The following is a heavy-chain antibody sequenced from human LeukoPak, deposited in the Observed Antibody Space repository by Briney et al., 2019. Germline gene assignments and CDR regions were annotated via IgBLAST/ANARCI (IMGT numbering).Heavy chain of an antibody. D-gene: IGHD6-6*01. CDR2: INPNTGGT. Sequence: GASVKVSCKASGYTFTSYGISWVRQAPGQGLEWMGWINPNTGGTNYAQKFQARVTMTRDTTISTAYMELSRLTSDDTAVYYCASYPRYSSSPPFDYWGQGTLVTVSS. CDR1: GYTFTSYG. CDR3: ASYPRYSSSPPFDY. J-gene: IGHJ4*02. V-gene: IGHV1-2*02.